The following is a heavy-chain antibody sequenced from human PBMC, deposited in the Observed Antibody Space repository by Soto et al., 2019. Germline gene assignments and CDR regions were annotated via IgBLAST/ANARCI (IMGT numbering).Heavy chain of an antibody. CDR1: GFAFSSYA. CDR2: ISYDGSNK. J-gene: IGHJ4*02. CDR3: ARDLSGSGD. Sequence: QVQLVESGGGVVQPGRSLRLSCAASGFAFSSYAMHWVRQAPGKGLEWVAVISYDGSNKYYADSVKGRFTISRENSKNTLYLQMNSLRAEDTAVYYCARDLSGSGDWGQGTLVTVSS. D-gene: IGHD3-10*01. V-gene: IGHV3-30-3*01.